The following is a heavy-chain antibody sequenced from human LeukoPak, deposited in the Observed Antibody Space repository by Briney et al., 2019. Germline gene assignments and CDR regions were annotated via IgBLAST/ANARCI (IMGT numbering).Heavy chain of an antibody. J-gene: IGHJ4*02. Sequence: PGGSLRLSCAASGIIFEDFSIHWVRQAPGKGLEWHSGINWNGVNIGYVDSVKGRFTISRDNAKKSVYLQMNSLRVEDTALYYCATQNYWGQGTQVTVSS. V-gene: IGHV3-9*01. CDR3: ATQNY. CDR2: INWNGVNI. CDR1: GIIFEDFS.